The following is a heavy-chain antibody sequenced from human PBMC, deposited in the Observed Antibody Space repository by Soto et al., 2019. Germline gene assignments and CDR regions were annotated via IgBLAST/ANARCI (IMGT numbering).Heavy chain of an antibody. J-gene: IGHJ6*02. V-gene: IGHV3-23*01. CDR1: GFTFSNYA. Sequence: EVQLLESGGGLVQPGGTLRLSCSASGFTFSNYAMRWVRQAPGKGLEWVSGISGSGDSTYYADSVKGRVTISRDNDKSTLYLQLNGLRAEDTAVYYWAKIDGEEQLVTYYYYYAMDVWGQGTTVTVSS. CDR3: AKIDGEEQLVTYYYYYAMDV. CDR2: ISGSGDST. D-gene: IGHD6-13*01.